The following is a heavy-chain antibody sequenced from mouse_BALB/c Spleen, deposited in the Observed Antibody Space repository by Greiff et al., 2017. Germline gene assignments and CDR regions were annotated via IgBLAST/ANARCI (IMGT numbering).Heavy chain of an antibody. CDR2: IWGDGST. CDR1: GFSLTGYG. V-gene: IGHV2-6-7*01. D-gene: IGHD2-4*01. CDR3: ARSKDYDGYYYAMDY. Sequence: VKLMESGPGLVAPSQSLSITCTVSGFSLTGYGVNWVRQPPGKGLEWLGMIWGDGSTDYNSALKSRLSISKDNSKSQVFLKMNSLQTDDTARYYCARSKDYDGYYYAMDYWGQGTSVTVSS. J-gene: IGHJ4*01.